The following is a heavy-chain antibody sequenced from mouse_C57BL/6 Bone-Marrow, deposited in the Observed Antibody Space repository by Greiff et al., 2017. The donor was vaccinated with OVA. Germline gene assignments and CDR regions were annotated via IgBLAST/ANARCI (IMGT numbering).Heavy chain of an antibody. D-gene: IGHD2-3*01. J-gene: IGHJ4*01. CDR3: VANDGYFLGYAMDY. Sequence: EVKLMESGGGLVQPKGSLKLSCAASGFSFNTYAMNWVRQAPGKGLEWVARIRSKSNNYATYYADSVKDRFTISRDDSESMLYLQMNNLKTEDTAMYYCVANDGYFLGYAMDYWGQGTSVTVSS. CDR2: IRSKSNNYAT. V-gene: IGHV10-1*01. CDR1: GFSFNTYA.